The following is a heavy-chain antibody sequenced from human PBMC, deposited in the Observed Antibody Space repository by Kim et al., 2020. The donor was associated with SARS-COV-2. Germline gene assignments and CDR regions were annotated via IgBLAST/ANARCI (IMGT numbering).Heavy chain of an antibody. CDR1: GFTFSSYS. J-gene: IGHJ5*02. CDR2: ISSSSSYI. CDR3: ARDYYGSGSYYLTRNWFDP. D-gene: IGHD3-10*01. Sequence: GGSLRLSCAASGFTFSSYSMNWVRQAPGKGLEWVSSISSSSSYIYYADSVKGRFTISRDNAKNSLYLQMNSLRAEDTAVYYCARDYYGSGSYYLTRNWFDPWGQGTLVTVSS. V-gene: IGHV3-21*01.